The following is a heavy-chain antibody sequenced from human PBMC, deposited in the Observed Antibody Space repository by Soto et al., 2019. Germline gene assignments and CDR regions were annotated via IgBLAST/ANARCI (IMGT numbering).Heavy chain of an antibody. CDR3: ARAPNLNWNYVGYYYGVDV. Sequence: NPSETLSLTCTVSGGSVSSGSYYWSWIRQPPGKGLEWIGYIYYSGSTNYNPSLKSRVTISVDTSKNQFSLKLSSVTAADTAVYYCARAPNLNWNYVGYYYGVDVWGQGTTVTVSS. CDR1: GGSVSSGSYY. CDR2: IYYSGST. J-gene: IGHJ6*02. D-gene: IGHD1-7*01. V-gene: IGHV4-61*01.